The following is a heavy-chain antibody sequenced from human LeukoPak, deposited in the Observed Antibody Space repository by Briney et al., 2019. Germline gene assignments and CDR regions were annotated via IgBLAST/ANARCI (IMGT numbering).Heavy chain of an antibody. Sequence: SETLSLTCAVYGGSFSGYYWSWIRQPPGKGLEWIGEINHSGSTNYNPSLKSRVTISVDTSKNQFSLKLSSVTAADTAVYYCARESAIYYYDSSGYYNWFDPWGQGTLVTVSS. D-gene: IGHD3-22*01. CDR3: ARESAIYYYDSSGYYNWFDP. V-gene: IGHV4-34*01. CDR2: INHSGST. CDR1: GGSFSGYY. J-gene: IGHJ5*02.